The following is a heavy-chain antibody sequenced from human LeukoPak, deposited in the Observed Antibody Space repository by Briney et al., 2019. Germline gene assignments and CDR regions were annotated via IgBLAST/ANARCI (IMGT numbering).Heavy chain of an antibody. Sequence: ASVKVSCKASGYTFTNYYMHWVRQAPGQGLEWMGVINPSGGSTSYAQKFQGRVTMTRDMSTSTVYMELSSLRSEDTAVYYCARVLAGACFDYWGQGTLVTVSS. CDR2: INPSGGST. J-gene: IGHJ4*02. CDR3: ARVLAGACFDY. CDR1: GYTFTNYY. V-gene: IGHV1-46*01. D-gene: IGHD3-10*01.